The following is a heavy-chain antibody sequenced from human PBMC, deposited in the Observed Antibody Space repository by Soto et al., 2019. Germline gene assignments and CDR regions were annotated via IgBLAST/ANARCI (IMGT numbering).Heavy chain of an antibody. D-gene: IGHD6-13*01. CDR2: MNPNSGNT. CDR1: GYTFTSYD. CDR3: AREGSAAGTGWFDP. J-gene: IGHJ5*02. V-gene: IGHV1-8*01. Sequence: QVQLVQSEAEVKKPGASVKVSCKASGYTFTSYDINWVRQATGQGLEWMGWMNPNSGNTGYAQKFQGRVTMTRNTSISTAYMELSSLRSEDTVVYYCAREGSAAGTGWFDPWGQGTLVTVSS.